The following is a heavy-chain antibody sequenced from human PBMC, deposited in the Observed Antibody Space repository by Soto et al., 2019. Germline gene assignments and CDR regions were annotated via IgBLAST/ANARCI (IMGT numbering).Heavy chain of an antibody. V-gene: IGHV3-9*01. D-gene: IGHD3-10*01. CDR3: AKDHYGSAIYGMDV. CDR2: LAWNSDII. Sequence: EVQLVESGGGLVQPGRSLRLSCAASGFSFEDYAMHWVRQAPGKGLEWVSGLAWNSDIIGYADSVKGRFTISRDNGKNSLYLQMNSLRHEDTALYYCAKDHYGSAIYGMDVWGQGTTVTVSS. J-gene: IGHJ6*02. CDR1: GFSFEDYA.